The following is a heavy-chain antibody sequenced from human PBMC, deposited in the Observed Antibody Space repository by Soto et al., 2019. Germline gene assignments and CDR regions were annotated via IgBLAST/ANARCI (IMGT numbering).Heavy chain of an antibody. CDR1: GFTFTDYW. J-gene: IGHJ4*02. D-gene: IGHD4-4*01. V-gene: IGHV3-74*01. Sequence: GGSLRLSCAASGFTFTDYWTHWVRQAPGKGLVWVSRINSDGSRTSYADSVTGRFTISRDNAKNTLYLQMNSLRVEDTALYYCARETYRGFYFDYWGQGTLVTVSS. CDR3: ARETYRGFYFDY. CDR2: INSDGSRT.